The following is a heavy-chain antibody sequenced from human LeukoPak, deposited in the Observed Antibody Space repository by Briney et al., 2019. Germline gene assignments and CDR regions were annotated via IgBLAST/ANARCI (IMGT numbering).Heavy chain of an antibody. CDR1: GFTFSSYS. CDR3: AKDIMTTVTYYFDY. J-gene: IGHJ4*02. Sequence: PGGSLRLSCAASGFTFSSYSMNWVRQAPGKGLEWVSSISSSSSYVYYADSVKGRFTISRDNAKNSLYLQMNSLRAEDTALYYCAKDIMTTVTYYFDYWGQGTLVTVSP. V-gene: IGHV3-21*04. D-gene: IGHD4-17*01. CDR2: ISSSSSYV.